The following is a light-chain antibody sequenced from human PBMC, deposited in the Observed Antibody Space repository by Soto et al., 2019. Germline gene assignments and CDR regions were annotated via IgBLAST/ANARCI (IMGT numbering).Light chain of an antibody. Sequence: DIQMTQSPSSLSASVGDRVTTTCRASQGISNYLAWYQQKPGKVPKLLIYAASTLQSGVPSRFSGSGSGTDFTLTISSLQPEDVATYYCQKYNSAPTFDQGTRLEIK. CDR1: QGISNY. CDR2: AAS. CDR3: QKYNSAPT. V-gene: IGKV1-27*01. J-gene: IGKJ5*01.